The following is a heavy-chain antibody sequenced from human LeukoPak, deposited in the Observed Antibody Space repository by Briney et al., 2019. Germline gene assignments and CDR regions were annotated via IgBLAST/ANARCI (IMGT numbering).Heavy chain of an antibody. J-gene: IGHJ3*01. CDR1: GFTFGNYW. CDR2: IKQAGSEK. V-gene: IGHV3-7*01. CDR3: ARPEGSRWSFDAFDL. Sequence: GGSLRLSCAASGFTFGNYWMSWVRQAPGKGLEWVANIKQAGSEKNYVDSVKGRFTISRDNAKNSLSLQMNSLRAEDTAVYYCARPEGSRWSFDAFDLWGQGTMVTVSS. D-gene: IGHD6-13*01.